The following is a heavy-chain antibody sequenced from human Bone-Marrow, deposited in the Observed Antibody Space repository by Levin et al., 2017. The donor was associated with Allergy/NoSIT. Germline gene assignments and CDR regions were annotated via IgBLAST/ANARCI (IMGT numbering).Heavy chain of an antibody. Sequence: PSETLSLTCNVSGASITTAGFYWTWIRQRPGKGLEWIGYVFYNGNTYYNPSLESRLSISLDTSKNQFSLNLRSVSAADTAVYYCARFWNYFDHWGQGTLVTVSS. J-gene: IGHJ4*02. CDR1: GASITTAGFY. V-gene: IGHV4-31*03. CDR2: VFYNGNT. D-gene: IGHD1-1*01. CDR3: ARFWNYFDH.